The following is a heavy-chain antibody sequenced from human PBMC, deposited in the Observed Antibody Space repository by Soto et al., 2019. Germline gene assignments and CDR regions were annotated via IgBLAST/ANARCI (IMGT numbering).Heavy chain of an antibody. CDR1: GDSVSSNSAA. V-gene: IGHV6-1*01. Sequence: SQTLSLPFAISGDSVSSNSAAWNCISQSPSRGLEWLGRTYYRSKWYNDYAVSVKSRITINPDTSKNQFSLQLNSVTPEDTAVYYCARFDYGSGSYWLDVWGQGTTVTVSS. D-gene: IGHD3-10*01. CDR3: ARFDYGSGSYWLDV. CDR2: TYYRSKWYN. J-gene: IGHJ6*02.